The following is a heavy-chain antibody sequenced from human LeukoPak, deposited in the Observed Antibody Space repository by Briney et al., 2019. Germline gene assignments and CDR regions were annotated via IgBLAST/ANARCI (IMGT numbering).Heavy chain of an antibody. D-gene: IGHD5-18*01. J-gene: IGHJ4*02. CDR1: GYTFTSYA. Sequence: GASVKVSCKASGYTFTSYAVHWVRQAPGQRLEWMGWINAGNGNTKYSQKFQGRVTITRDTSASTAYMELSSLRSEDTAVYYCARGRIQLWLPDYWGQGTLVTVSS. V-gene: IGHV1-3*01. CDR3: ARGRIQLWLPDY. CDR2: INAGNGNT.